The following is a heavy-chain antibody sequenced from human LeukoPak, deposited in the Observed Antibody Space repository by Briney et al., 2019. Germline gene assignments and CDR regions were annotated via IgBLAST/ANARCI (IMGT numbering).Heavy chain of an antibody. V-gene: IGHV3-20*04. CDR3: ARGFGGSYFAY. CDR1: GFTFDDYG. Sequence: GGSLRLSCAASGFTFDDYGMSWVRQASGKGLEWVSGINWNGGSTGYADSVKGRFTISRDNAKNSLYLQMNSLRVEDTALYYCARGFGGSYFAYWGQGTLVTVSS. CDR2: INWNGGST. J-gene: IGHJ4*02. D-gene: IGHD1-26*01.